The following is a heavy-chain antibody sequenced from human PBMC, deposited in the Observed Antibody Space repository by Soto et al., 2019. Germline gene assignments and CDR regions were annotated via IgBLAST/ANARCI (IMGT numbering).Heavy chain of an antibody. J-gene: IGHJ4*02. Sequence: GGSLRLSCAASGFTFSSYAMSWVRQAPGKGLEWVSAISGSGGSTYYADSVKGRFTISRDKSKNTLYLQMNSLRADDTAVYYCAKRRDGYNYDYWGQGTLVTVSS. CDR2: ISGSGGST. D-gene: IGHD5-12*01. CDR1: GFTFSSYA. V-gene: IGHV3-23*01. CDR3: AKRRDGYNYDY.